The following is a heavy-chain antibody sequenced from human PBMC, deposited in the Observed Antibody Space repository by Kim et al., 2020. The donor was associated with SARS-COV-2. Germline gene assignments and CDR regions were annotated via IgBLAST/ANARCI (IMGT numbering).Heavy chain of an antibody. J-gene: IGHJ4*02. V-gene: IGHV3-48*02. Sequence: GGSLRLSCAASGFTFSSFCMNWVRQAPGKGLQWVSYISSSSSTINYADSVKGRFTISRDNSKNSLHLQMNNLRDEDTAVYYCVRDRDDYDAALFDYWGQGTLVTVSS. D-gene: IGHD4-17*01. CDR2: ISSSSSTI. CDR3: VRDRDDYDAALFDY. CDR1: GFTFSSFC.